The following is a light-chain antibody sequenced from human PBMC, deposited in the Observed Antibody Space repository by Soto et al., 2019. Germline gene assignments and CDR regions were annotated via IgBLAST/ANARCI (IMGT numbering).Light chain of an antibody. CDR2: GAS. V-gene: IGKV3-15*01. Sequence: EIVMTQSPATLSVSPGERATLSCRASQSVSSNLAWYQQKPGQAPRLLIYGASPRAPGIPARFSGSGSGTEFTLTISSLQSEDFAVYYCQQYSNWPLWTFGQGTKVEIK. J-gene: IGKJ1*01. CDR3: QQYSNWPLWT. CDR1: QSVSSN.